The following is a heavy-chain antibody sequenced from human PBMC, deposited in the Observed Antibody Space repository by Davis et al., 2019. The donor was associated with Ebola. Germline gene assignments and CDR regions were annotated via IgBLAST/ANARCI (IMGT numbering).Heavy chain of an antibody. CDR1: GFTFSSYS. CDR2: ISSSSSYI. CDR3: ARAESSSPVPYYYYYYYMDV. D-gene: IGHD6-13*01. V-gene: IGHV3-21*01. Sequence: PGGSLRLSCAASGFTFSSYSMNWVRQAPGKGLEWVSSISSSSSYIYYADSVKGRFTISRDNAKNSLYLQMNSLRAEDTAVYYCARAESSSPVPYYYYYYYMDVWGKGTTVTVSS. J-gene: IGHJ6*03.